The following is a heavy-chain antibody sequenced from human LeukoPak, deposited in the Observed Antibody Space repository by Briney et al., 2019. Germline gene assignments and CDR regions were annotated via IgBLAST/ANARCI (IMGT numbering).Heavy chain of an antibody. CDR3: ARGLGPDAFDI. D-gene: IGHD7-27*01. Sequence: ASVKVSCKASGYTFTNYNIDWVRQATGQGLEWMGWMNPNSGNTGYAQKFQGRVTITRNTSISTAYMELSSLRSEDTAVYYCARGLGPDAFDIWGQGTMVTVSS. J-gene: IGHJ3*02. CDR1: GYTFTNYN. V-gene: IGHV1-8*01. CDR2: MNPNSGNT.